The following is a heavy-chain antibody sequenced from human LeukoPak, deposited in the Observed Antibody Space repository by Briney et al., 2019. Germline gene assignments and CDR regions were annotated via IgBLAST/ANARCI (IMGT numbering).Heavy chain of an antibody. Sequence: PGGSLRLSCAASGFTFSSYSMNWVRQAPGKGLEWVSSISSSSSYIYYADSVKGRFTISRDNAKNSLYLQMNSLRAEDTAVYYCAKTGDYAGYFDYWGQGTLVTVSS. V-gene: IGHV3-21*01. CDR2: ISSSSSYI. J-gene: IGHJ4*02. CDR3: AKTGDYAGYFDY. D-gene: IGHD4-17*01. CDR1: GFTFSSYS.